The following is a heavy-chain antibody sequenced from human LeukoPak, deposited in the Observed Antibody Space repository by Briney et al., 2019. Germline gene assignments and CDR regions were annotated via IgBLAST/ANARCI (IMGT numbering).Heavy chain of an antibody. D-gene: IGHD6-19*01. V-gene: IGHV1-69*01. Sequence: SVKVSCKASGGTFSSYAISWVRQAPGQGLEWMGGIIPIFGTANYAQKFQGRVTITADESTSTAYMELSSLRSEDTAVYYCARVYSSGWSPNWFNPWGQGTLVTVSS. J-gene: IGHJ5*02. CDR2: IIPIFGTA. CDR1: GGTFSSYA. CDR3: ARVYSSGWSPNWFNP.